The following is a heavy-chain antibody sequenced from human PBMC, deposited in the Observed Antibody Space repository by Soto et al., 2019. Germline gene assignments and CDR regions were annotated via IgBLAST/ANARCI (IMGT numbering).Heavy chain of an antibody. CDR1: GVTLISYS. V-gene: IGHV3-23*01. D-gene: IGHD3-9*01. CDR2: IFTSGST. J-gene: IGHJ4*02. Sequence: PGGSLRLSCSASGVTLISYSMMWIRLTPEKGLEWVSAIFTSGSTSSADSVTGRFFISRDNSRNMVFLQMNSLRVDDTAVYFCARDRHPDGIWTFDYWGQGTLVTSPQ. CDR3: ARDRHPDGIWTFDY.